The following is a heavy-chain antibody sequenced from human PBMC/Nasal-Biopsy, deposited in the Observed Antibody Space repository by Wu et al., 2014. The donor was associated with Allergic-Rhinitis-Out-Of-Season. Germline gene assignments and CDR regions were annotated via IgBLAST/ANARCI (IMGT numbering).Heavy chain of an antibody. Sequence: LRLSCAASGILFSNSWMSWVRQAPGKGLEWISYMSATGMTIYYADSVKGRFTISRDNAKNSLYLQMHSLRAEDTAVYYCASHLPSRWFQYFDYWGQGTLVTVSS. V-gene: IGHV3-48*04. J-gene: IGHJ4*02. D-gene: IGHD6-13*01. CDR1: GILFSNSW. CDR2: MSATGMTI. CDR3: ASHLPSRWFQYFDY.